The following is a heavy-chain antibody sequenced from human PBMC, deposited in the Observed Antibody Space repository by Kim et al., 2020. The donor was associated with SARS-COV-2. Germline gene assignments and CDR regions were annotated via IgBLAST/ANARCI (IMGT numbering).Heavy chain of an antibody. V-gene: IGHV4-39*01. CDR2: IYYSGST. Sequence: SETLSLTCTVSGGSISSSSYYWGWIRQPPGKGLEWIGSIYYSGSTYYNPSLKSRVTISVDTSKNQFSLKLSSVTAADTAVYYCSRHATLITMDINWFDPWGQGTLVTVSS. J-gene: IGHJ5*02. CDR3: SRHATLITMDINWFDP. D-gene: IGHD3-10*01. CDR1: GGSISSSSYY.